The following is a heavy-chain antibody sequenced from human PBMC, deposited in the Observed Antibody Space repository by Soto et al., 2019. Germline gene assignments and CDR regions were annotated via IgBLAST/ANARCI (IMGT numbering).Heavy chain of an antibody. CDR3: AKDRGTRASGSYYPDY. CDR1: GFTFSSYA. V-gene: IGHV3-23*01. D-gene: IGHD1-26*01. CDR2: ISGSGGST. J-gene: IGHJ4*02. Sequence: LRLSCAASGFTFSSYAMSWVRQAPGKGLEWVSAISGSGGSTYYADSVKGRFTISRDNSKNTLYLQMNSLRAEDTAVYYCAKDRGTRASGSYYPDYWGQGTLVTVSS.